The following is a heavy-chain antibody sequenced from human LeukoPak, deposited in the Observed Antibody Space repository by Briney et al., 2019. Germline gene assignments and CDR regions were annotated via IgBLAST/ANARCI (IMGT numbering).Heavy chain of an antibody. V-gene: IGHV1-18*01. CDR2: ISAYNGNT. Sequence: ASVKVSCKASGYTFTSYGISWVRQAPGQGLEWMGWISAYNGNTNYAQKLQGRVTMTTDTSTSTAYMELRSLRSDDTAVYYCARGGSYCSSTRCYDTLGYFDLWGRGTLVTVSS. J-gene: IGHJ2*01. CDR1: GYTFTSYG. D-gene: IGHD2-2*01. CDR3: ARGGSYCSSTRCYDTLGYFDL.